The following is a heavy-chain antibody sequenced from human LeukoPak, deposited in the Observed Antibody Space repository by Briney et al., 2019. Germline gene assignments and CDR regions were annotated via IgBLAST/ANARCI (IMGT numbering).Heavy chain of an antibody. Sequence: GGSLRLSCAASGFTFSSYGMHWVRQAPAKGLEWVAVISYDGSNKYYADSVKGRFTISRDNSKNTLYLQMNSLRAEDTAVYYCAKDPLTTVTNFYFDYWGQGTLVTVSS. CDR1: GFTFSSYG. CDR2: ISYDGSNK. CDR3: AKDPLTTVTNFYFDY. D-gene: IGHD4-11*01. J-gene: IGHJ4*02. V-gene: IGHV3-30*18.